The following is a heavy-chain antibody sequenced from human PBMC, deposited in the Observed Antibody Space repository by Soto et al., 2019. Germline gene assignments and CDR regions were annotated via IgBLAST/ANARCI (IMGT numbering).Heavy chain of an antibody. CDR1: GFTFSTFW. CDR2: INSDGSKT. Sequence: EVQLVESGGTLVQPGGSLRLSCAASGFTFSTFWMHWVRQAPGKGLVWVSRINSDGSKTTYAASVKGRFTISRDNAKNTVNLQMDSLRVEDTAVYYCATVATNSYNWLDPWGQGTLVTVSS. J-gene: IGHJ5*02. D-gene: IGHD5-12*01. CDR3: ATVATNSYNWLDP. V-gene: IGHV3-74*01.